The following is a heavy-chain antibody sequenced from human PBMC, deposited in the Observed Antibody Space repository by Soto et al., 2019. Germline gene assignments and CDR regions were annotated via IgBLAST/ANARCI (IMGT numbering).Heavy chain of an antibody. V-gene: IGHV3-74*01. CDR2: INSDGSDT. CDR1: GFTFSSYW. D-gene: IGHD6-13*01. CDR3: ARLDSSSWAFDY. Sequence: EMQLVESGGGLVQPGGSLRLSCAASGFTFSSYWMNWVRQGPGKGLVWVSRINSDGSDTSYADSVKGRFTISRDNAKNTLYLQMNSLRAEDTAVSYCARLDSSSWAFDYWGQGTLVTVSS. J-gene: IGHJ4*02.